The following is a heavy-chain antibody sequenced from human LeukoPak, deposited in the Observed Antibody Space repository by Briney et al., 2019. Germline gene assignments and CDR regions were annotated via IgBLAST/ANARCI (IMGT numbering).Heavy chain of an antibody. V-gene: IGHV4-39*07. CDR1: GGSISNSFFY. Sequence: PSETLSLTCTVSGGSISNSFFYWGWIRQPPGKGLEWIGSINYSGSTYYNPSLKSRVTISVDTSKNQFSLRLSSVTAADTALYYCARDEYGGIDYWGQGILVTVSS. D-gene: IGHD4-23*01. CDR2: INYSGST. CDR3: ARDEYGGIDY. J-gene: IGHJ4*02.